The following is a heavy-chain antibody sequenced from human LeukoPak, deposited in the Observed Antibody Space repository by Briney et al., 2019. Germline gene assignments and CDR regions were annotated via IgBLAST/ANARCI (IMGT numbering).Heavy chain of an antibody. V-gene: IGHV3-48*01. Sequence: PGGSLRLSCAASGFTFSSYVMSWVRQAPGKGLEWVSYINHNGKTIYYADSVKGRFTISRDNSKNTLYLQMNSLRAEDTAVYYCAKDQGGTMIPFSFDYWGQGTLVTVSS. D-gene: IGHD3-22*01. CDR2: INHNGKTI. CDR3: AKDQGGTMIPFSFDY. CDR1: GFTFSSYV. J-gene: IGHJ4*02.